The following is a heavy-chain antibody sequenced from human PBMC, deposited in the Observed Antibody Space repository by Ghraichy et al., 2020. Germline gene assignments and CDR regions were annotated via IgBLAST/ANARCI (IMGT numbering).Heavy chain of an antibody. CDR2: IYHTGST. Sequence: SETLSLTCTISLGSVRGDSWWNCVRQSPGQALEWSGDIYHTGSTHYNPSLKSRITILLDNTKNQFSFEMTSVTAADTAVYYCSRAIFGAKGFDLWGQGTVVTVSS. CDR3: SRAIFGAKGFDL. CDR1: LGSVRGDSW. D-gene: IGHD3-3*01. J-gene: IGHJ3*01. V-gene: IGHV4-4*02.